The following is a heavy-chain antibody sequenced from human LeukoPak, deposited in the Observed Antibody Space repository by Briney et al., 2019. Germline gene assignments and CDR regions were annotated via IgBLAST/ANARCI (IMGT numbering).Heavy chain of an antibody. V-gene: IGHV3-48*04. Sequence: GGSLRLSCAASGFTFSSYSMNWVHQAPGKGLEWVSYISSSSSTIYYADSVKGRFTISRDNAKNSLYLQMNSLRAEDTAVYYCARDPYCSSTSCYTIMVDYWGQGTLVTVSS. J-gene: IGHJ4*02. CDR1: GFTFSSYS. CDR2: ISSSSSTI. D-gene: IGHD2-2*02. CDR3: ARDPYCSSTSCYTIMVDY.